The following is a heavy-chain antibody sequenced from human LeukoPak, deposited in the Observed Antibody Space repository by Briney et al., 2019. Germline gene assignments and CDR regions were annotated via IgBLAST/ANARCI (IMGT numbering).Heavy chain of an antibody. Sequence: SETLSLTCAVYGGSFSGYYWSWLRQPPGKGLEWLGEINHSGSTNYNPSLKSRVTISVDTSKNQFSLKLSSVTAADTAVYYCARDRGYDFWSGYGYYYMDVWGKGTTVTVSS. D-gene: IGHD3-3*01. CDR1: GGSFSGYY. V-gene: IGHV4-34*01. CDR2: INHSGST. CDR3: ARDRGYDFWSGYGYYYMDV. J-gene: IGHJ6*03.